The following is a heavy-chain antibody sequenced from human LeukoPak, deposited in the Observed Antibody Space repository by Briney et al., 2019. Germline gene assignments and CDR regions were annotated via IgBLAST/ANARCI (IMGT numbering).Heavy chain of an antibody. J-gene: IGHJ4*02. CDR3: ARDTLRWGHFDY. Sequence: SETLSLTCTVSGGSISSGSYYWSWIRQPAGKGLEWIGRIYTSGSTNYNPSLKSRVTISVDTSKNQFSLKLSSVTAADTAVYYCARDTLRWGHFDYWGQGTLVTVSS. D-gene: IGHD4-23*01. CDR1: GGSISSGSYY. CDR2: IYTSGST. V-gene: IGHV4-61*02.